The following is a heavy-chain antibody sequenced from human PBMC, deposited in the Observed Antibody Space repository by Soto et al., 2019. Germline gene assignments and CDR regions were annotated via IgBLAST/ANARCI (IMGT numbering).Heavy chain of an antibody. V-gene: IGHV3-30*02. Sequence: GGSLRLSCVVSGFIFSNNGMHWVRQTPGRGLEWVAFMSYDGSDTFYADSVKGRFTISRDNSKNTLFLHMSNLRAEDTAMYYCTIVRVADSALDHWGQGTLVTVSS. J-gene: IGHJ4*02. CDR2: MSYDGSDT. D-gene: IGHD3-10*02. CDR3: TIVRVADSALDH. CDR1: GFIFSNNG.